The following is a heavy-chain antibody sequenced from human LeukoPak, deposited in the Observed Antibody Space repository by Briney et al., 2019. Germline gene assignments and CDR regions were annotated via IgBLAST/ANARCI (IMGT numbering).Heavy chain of an antibody. CDR3: ARGRPNYGSGSYSDY. V-gene: IGHV1-18*01. D-gene: IGHD3-10*01. CDR2: ISAYNGNT. Sequence: ASVKVSCKASGYTFTSYGISWVRQAPGQGLEWMGWISAYNGNTNYAQKVQGRVTMTTDTSTSTAYMGLRSLRSDDTAVYYCARGRPNYGSGSYSDYWGQGTLVTVSS. CDR1: GYTFTSYG. J-gene: IGHJ4*02.